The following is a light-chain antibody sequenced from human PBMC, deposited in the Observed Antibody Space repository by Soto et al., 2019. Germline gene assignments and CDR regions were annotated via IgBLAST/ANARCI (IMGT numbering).Light chain of an antibody. V-gene: IGKV3-20*01. J-gene: IGKJ4*01. CDR1: PSVSSNY. CDR3: QQYCTSTLT. Sequence: EIVLTQSQGTLSLSPGARATLSCRASPSVSSNYLDWYQQEPGQAPRLLIYGASSRATGIPDRFSGSGSGTDFTLTISSLEPEDSAVYDCQQYCTSTLTFGGGTKVEIK. CDR2: GAS.